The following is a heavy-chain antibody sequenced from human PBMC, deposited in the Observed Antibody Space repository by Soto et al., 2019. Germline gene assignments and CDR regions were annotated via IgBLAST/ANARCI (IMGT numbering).Heavy chain of an antibody. J-gene: IGHJ4*02. D-gene: IGHD1-26*01. CDR3: AKDGGRVGATTSLYDY. CDR1: VFTFDDYA. CDR2: ISWNSGSI. V-gene: IGHV3-9*01. Sequence: PGGSLRLSCAASVFTFDDYAMHWVRQAPGKGLEWVSGISWNSGSIGYADSVKGRFTISRDNAKNSLYLQMNSLRAEDTALYYCAKDGGRVGATTSLYDYWGQGTLVTVSS.